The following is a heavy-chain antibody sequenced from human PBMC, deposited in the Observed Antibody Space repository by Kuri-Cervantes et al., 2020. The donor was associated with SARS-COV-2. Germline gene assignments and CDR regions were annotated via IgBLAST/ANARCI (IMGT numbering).Heavy chain of an antibody. D-gene: IGHD2-2*01. Sequence: GESLKISCAASGFTFSSYAMRWVRQAPGKGLEWVSPISGSGGSTYYADSVKGRFTISKDNSKSTLYLQMDSLRVEDTAVYYCARDGWGSTSHNWFDPWGQGTLVTVSS. V-gene: IGHV3-23*01. CDR2: ISGSGGST. J-gene: IGHJ5*02. CDR3: ARDGWGSTSHNWFDP. CDR1: GFTFSSYA.